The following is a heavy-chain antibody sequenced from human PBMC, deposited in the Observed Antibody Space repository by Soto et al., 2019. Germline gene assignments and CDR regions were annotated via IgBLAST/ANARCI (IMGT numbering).Heavy chain of an antibody. J-gene: IGHJ4*02. CDR3: ARASMIREFISSFFDY. CDR1: GGTFNNYA. Sequence: QVQLVQSGAEVRKPGSSVKLSCQASGGTFNNYAFVWVRQAPGQGLEWMGGILPIFGTPNYAPKFQDRVIITADESTSTAYMELSGLRSDDTAFFFWARASMIREFISSFFDYWAQGTLVTVSS. D-gene: IGHD3-10*01. CDR2: ILPIFGTP. V-gene: IGHV1-69*01.